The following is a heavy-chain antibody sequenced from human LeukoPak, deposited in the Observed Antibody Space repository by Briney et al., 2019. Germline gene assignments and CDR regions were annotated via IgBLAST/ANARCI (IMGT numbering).Heavy chain of an antibody. CDR3: ARGYREAAAGTEPSFFDY. J-gene: IGHJ4*02. V-gene: IGHV4-34*01. D-gene: IGHD6-13*01. CDR1: GGSFSGYY. CDR2: INHSGST. Sequence: PSETLSLTCAVYGGSFSGYYWSWIRQPPGKGLEWIGEINHSGSTTYNPSLKSRVTISVDTSKNQFSLKLSSVTAADTAVYYCARGYREAAAGTEPSFFDYWGQGTLVTVSS.